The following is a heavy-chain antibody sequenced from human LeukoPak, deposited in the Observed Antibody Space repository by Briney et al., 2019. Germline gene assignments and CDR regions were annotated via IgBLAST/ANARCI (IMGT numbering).Heavy chain of an antibody. CDR1: GGTFSSYA. CDR3: ARCQVATISGYYSMDV. CDR2: IIPMFGTA. Sequence: ASVKVSCKASGGTFSSYAISWVRQAPGQGLEWMGGIIPMFGTANYGQRFQGRVTITADESTSTAYMELSSLRSDDTAVYYCARCQVATISGYYSMDVWGKGTTVIISS. D-gene: IGHD5-12*01. V-gene: IGHV1-69*01. J-gene: IGHJ6*03.